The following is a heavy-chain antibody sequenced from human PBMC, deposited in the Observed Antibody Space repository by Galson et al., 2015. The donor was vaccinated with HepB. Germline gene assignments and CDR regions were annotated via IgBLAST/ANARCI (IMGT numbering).Heavy chain of an antibody. J-gene: IGHJ6*02. CDR1: GGTFSSYA. D-gene: IGHD2-2*02. CDR3: AREGAGYCSSTSCYSYYYYDMDV. V-gene: IGHV1-69*13. CDR2: IIPIFGTA. Sequence: SVKVSCKASGGTFSSYAISWVRQAPGQGLEWMGGIIPIFGTANYAQKLQGRVTITADESTSTAYMELSSLRSEDTAVYYCAREGAGYCSSTSCYSYYYYDMDVWGQGTTVTVSS.